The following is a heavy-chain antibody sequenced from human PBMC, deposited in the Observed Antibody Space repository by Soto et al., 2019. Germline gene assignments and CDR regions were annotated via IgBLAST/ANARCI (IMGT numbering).Heavy chain of an antibody. CDR3: ERAPRNGGFDF. CDR2: MNPNSGDT. D-gene: IGHD7-27*01. J-gene: IGHJ4*02. V-gene: IGHV1-8*01. CDR1: GYTFTNYD. Sequence: QVQLVQSGAEVKKPGASVKVSCKASGYTFTNYDINWVRQTTGHGLEWLGWMNPNSGDTGYAQKFQGRVTMTRNTAISTAYMELSSLTFEDTAIYTCERAPRNGGFDFWGQGTLVTVSS.